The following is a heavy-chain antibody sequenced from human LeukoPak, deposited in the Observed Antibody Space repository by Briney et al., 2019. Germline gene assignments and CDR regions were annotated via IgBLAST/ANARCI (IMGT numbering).Heavy chain of an antibody. Sequence: GASVKVSCKAPGYTFTGYYMHWVRQAPGQGLEWMGRINPNSGGTNYAQKFQGRVTMTRDTSISTAYMELSRLRSDDTAVYYCARDWDYYGSGCPFDYWGQGTLVTVSS. J-gene: IGHJ4*02. CDR2: INPNSGGT. D-gene: IGHD3-10*01. V-gene: IGHV1-2*06. CDR3: ARDWDYYGSGCPFDY. CDR1: GYTFTGYY.